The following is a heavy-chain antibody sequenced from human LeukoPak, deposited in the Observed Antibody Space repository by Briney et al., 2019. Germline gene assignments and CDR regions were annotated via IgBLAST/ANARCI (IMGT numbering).Heavy chain of an antibody. J-gene: IGHJ3*02. Sequence: SETLSLTCTVSGGSISSYYWSWIRQPAGKGLEWIGRIYTSGSTNYNPSLKSRVTMSVDTSKNQFSLKLSSVTAADTAVYYCARDMMTGYSGSWPYAFDIWGQGTMVTVSS. CDR1: GGSISSYY. D-gene: IGHD6-13*01. CDR2: IYTSGST. V-gene: IGHV4-4*07. CDR3: ARDMMTGYSGSWPYAFDI.